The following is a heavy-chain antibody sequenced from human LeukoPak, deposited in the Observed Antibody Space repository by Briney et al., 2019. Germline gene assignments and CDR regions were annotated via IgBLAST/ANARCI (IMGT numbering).Heavy chain of an antibody. CDR2: IIPIFGTA. V-gene: IGHV1-69*13. CDR1: GGTFSSYA. Sequence: SVKVSCKASGGTFSSYAISWVRQAPGQGLEWMGGIIPIFGTANYAQKFQGRVTITADESTSTAYMELSSLRSEDTAVYYCARDVGGVRTFDYWGQGTLVTVSS. J-gene: IGHJ4*02. D-gene: IGHD3-3*01. CDR3: ARDVGGVRTFDY.